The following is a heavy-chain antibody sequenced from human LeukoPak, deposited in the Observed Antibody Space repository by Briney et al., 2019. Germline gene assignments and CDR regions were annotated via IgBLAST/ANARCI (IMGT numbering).Heavy chain of an antibody. CDR1: GFTFSSYA. J-gene: IGHJ6*03. D-gene: IGHD3-3*01. Sequence: GRSLRLSCAASGFTFSSYAMHWVRQAPGKGLEWVAVISYDGSNKYYADSVKGRFTISRDNSKNTLYLQMNSLRAEDTAVYYCARYYDFWSGYAYYYYYMDVWGKGTPVTVSS. CDR2: ISYDGSNK. CDR3: ARYYDFWSGYAYYYYYMDV. V-gene: IGHV3-30-3*01.